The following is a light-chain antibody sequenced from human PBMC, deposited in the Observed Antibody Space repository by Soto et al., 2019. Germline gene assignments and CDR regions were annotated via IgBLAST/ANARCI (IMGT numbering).Light chain of an antibody. V-gene: IGKV3D-15*01. CDR2: DAS. Sequence: EIVMPQSPATLSVSAGESATLSCRARQSVRSNLAWYQQKPGQAPRLLIYDASTRATGIPARFSGSGSGTEFILTISSLQSEDFGVYYCQQYNNWPPITFGQGTRLEIK. CDR1: QSVRSN. CDR3: QQYNNWPPIT. J-gene: IGKJ5*01.